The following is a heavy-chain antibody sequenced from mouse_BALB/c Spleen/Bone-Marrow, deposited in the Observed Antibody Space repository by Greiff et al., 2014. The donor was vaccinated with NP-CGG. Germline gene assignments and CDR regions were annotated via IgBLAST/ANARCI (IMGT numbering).Heavy chain of an antibody. CDR1: GYTFTSYW. D-gene: IGHD1-1*01. Sequence: VMLVESGAELAKPGASVKMSCKASGYTFTSYWMHWVKQRPGQGLEWIGYINPSTGYTEYNQKFKDKATLTADKSSSTAYMQLSSLTSEDSAVYCCARDPYYYGFDYWGQGTTLTVSS. CDR2: INPSTGYT. J-gene: IGHJ2*01. V-gene: IGHV1-7*01. CDR3: ARDPYYYGFDY.